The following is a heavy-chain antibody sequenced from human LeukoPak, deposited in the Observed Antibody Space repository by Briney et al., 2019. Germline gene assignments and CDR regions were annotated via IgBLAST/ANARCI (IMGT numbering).Heavy chain of an antibody. Sequence: SETLSLTCAVYGGSFSGYYWSWIRQPPGKGLERIGEINHSGSTNYNPSLKSRVTISVDTSKNQFSLKLSSVTAADTAVYYCARGGYIAARPFDYWGQGTLVTVSS. CDR3: ARGGYIAARPFDY. D-gene: IGHD6-6*01. CDR2: INHSGST. J-gene: IGHJ4*02. CDR1: GGSFSGYY. V-gene: IGHV4-34*01.